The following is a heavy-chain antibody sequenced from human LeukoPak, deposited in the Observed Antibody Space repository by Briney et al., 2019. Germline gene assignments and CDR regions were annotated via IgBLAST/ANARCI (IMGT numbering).Heavy chain of an antibody. V-gene: IGHV3-7*01. CDR3: ARDWLAGNPYHAFDL. D-gene: IGHD3-22*01. CDR2: IKEDGSEE. CDR1: GFTFSSYW. J-gene: IGHJ3*01. Sequence: GGPLRLSCAASGFTFSSYWMSWVRQAPGKGLECVANIKEDGSEEYYVDSVKGRFSISRDNAKNSLYLQMNSLRAEDTAVYYCARDWLAGNPYHAFDLWGKGTMVTVSS.